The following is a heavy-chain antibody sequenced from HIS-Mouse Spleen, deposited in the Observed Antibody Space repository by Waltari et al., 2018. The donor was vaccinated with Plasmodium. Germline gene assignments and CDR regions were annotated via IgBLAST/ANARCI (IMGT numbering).Heavy chain of an antibody. D-gene: IGHD5-12*01. CDR1: GYTFTGYY. CDR2: INPNSGGT. CDR3: AGLSGYDYYYYYGMDV. Sequence: QVQLVQSGAEVKKPGASVKVSCKASGYTFTGYYMHWVRQAPGKGLEWMGWINPNSGGTNYAQKFQGRVTMTRDTSISTAYMELSRLRSDDTAVYYCAGLSGYDYYYYYGMDVWGQGTTVTVSS. V-gene: IGHV1-2*02. J-gene: IGHJ6*02.